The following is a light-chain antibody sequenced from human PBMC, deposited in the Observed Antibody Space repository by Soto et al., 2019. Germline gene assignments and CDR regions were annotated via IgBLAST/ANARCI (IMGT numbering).Light chain of an antibody. J-gene: IGKJ1*01. CDR1: QSLSTN. V-gene: IGKV3-15*01. CDR2: GAS. Sequence: EIVMTQSPATLSVSPGEGATLSCRAXQSLSTNLAWYQQKPGQAPRLLIYGASTRATGIPARFSGSGSGTEFTLTISSLQSEDFAIYYCQQYNIWPPWTFGQGTKVDIK. CDR3: QQYNIWPPWT.